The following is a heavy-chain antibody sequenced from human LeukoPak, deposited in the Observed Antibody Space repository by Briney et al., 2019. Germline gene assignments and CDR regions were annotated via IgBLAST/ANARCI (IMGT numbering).Heavy chain of an antibody. V-gene: IGHV3-48*02. CDR2: ITSGSSTI. CDR1: GFTFSTHS. Sequence: AGGSLRLSCAASGFTFSTHSMNWVRQAPGKGLEWVSYITSGSSTIYYADSVKGRFTISRDNAKNSLFLQMNSLRDEDTAVYYCARGGDSSPYYPDYWGQGTLVTVSS. D-gene: IGHD3-22*01. J-gene: IGHJ4*02. CDR3: ARGGDSSPYYPDY.